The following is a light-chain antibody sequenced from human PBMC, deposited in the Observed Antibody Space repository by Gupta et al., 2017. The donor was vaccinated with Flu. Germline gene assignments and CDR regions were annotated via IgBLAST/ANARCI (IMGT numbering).Light chain of an antibody. Sequence: QSALTQPASVSGSPGPSITISCTGTSSDVVGYNYVSWYQQHPGKAPKLMIYEVSNRPSGVSNRFSGSKSGNTASLTISGLQAEDEADYYCSSYTSSSTLVVFGGGTKLTVL. CDR3: SSYTSSSTLVV. CDR1: SSDVVGYNY. CDR2: EVS. J-gene: IGLJ2*01. V-gene: IGLV2-14*01.